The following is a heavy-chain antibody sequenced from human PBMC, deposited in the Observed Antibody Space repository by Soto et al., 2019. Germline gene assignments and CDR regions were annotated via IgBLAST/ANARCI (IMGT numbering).Heavy chain of an antibody. Sequence: QVQLVQSGAEVKKPGASVKVSCKASGYTFTSYDINWVRQATGQGLEWMGWMNPNSGNTGYAQKYQGRGSMTRNTSISQAYMELSSLRSEDTAVYYCARVIYDSSGYYYADYWGQGTLVTVSS. D-gene: IGHD3-22*01. CDR1: GYTFTSYD. CDR2: MNPNSGNT. V-gene: IGHV1-8*01. J-gene: IGHJ4*02. CDR3: ARVIYDSSGYYYADY.